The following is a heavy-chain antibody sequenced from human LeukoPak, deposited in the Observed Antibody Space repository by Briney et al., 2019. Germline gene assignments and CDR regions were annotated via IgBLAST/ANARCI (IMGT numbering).Heavy chain of an antibody. CDR3: ARGLGGYRSSTSCYYYYYMDV. V-gene: IGHV4-31*03. J-gene: IGHJ6*03. D-gene: IGHD2-2*01. CDR2: IYYSGST. CDR1: GGSISSGGYY. Sequence: PSETLSLTCTVSGGSISSGGYYWSWIRQHPGKGLEWIGYIYYSGSTYYNPSLKSRVTISVDTSKSQFSLKLSSVTAADTAVYYCARGLGGYRSSTSCYYYYYMDVWGKGTTVTVSS.